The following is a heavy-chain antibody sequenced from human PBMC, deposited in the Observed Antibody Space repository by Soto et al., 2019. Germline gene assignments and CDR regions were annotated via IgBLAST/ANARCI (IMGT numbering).Heavy chain of an antibody. CDR2: NRWNGEAV. D-gene: IGHD6-6*01. CDR3: VKDGEAASPGWFDT. Sequence: GGSLRLSCSASGFTFEDFAMHWVRRVPGKGLEWVAGNRWNGEAVGYAASVKGRCTSSRDNAKKLLFLQMNSLRVDDTALYYCVKDGEAASPGWFDTWGQGTQVTVSS. V-gene: IGHV3-9*01. CDR1: GFTFEDFA. J-gene: IGHJ5*02.